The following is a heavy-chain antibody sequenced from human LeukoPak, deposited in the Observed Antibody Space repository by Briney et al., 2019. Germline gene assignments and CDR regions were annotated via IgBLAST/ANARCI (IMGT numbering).Heavy chain of an antibody. CDR2: IKSKTGGGTT. J-gene: IGHJ3*02. CDR3: TSRVRVRTGTTWDAFDI. Sequence: PGGSLRLSCAASGFIFSNAWMTWVRQAPGKGLEWVGRIKSKTGGGTTDYAAPVKGRFTISRDDSKNTLYLQMNSLKTEDTAVYYCTSRVRVRTGTTWDAFDIWGQGTMVTVSS. CDR1: GFIFSNAW. D-gene: IGHD1-7*01. V-gene: IGHV3-15*01.